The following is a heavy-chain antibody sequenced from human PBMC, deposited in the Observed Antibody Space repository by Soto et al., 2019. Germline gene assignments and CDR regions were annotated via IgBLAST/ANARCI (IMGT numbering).Heavy chain of an antibody. V-gene: IGHV1-2*02. CDR3: TRENIENSDGLYDALAI. CDR1: GYTFTDYY. D-gene: IGHD5-18*01. CDR2: MNPKSGGA. Sequence: ASVKVSCKTSGYTFTDYYTHWVRQAPGQGLEWMGWMNPKSGGAYFAQKFQGRVTLTRDTSIGTAYIEVNSLTSDDTAVYFCTRENIENSDGLYDALAIWGQGTKVTVS. J-gene: IGHJ3*02.